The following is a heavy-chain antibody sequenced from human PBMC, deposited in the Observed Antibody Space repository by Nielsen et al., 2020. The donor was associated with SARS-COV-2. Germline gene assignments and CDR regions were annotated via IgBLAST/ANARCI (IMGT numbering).Heavy chain of an antibody. CDR1: GCSVIINDW. V-gene: IGHV4-4*02. Sequence: SATLSLTCAVSGCSVIINDWWTWLRHSPGQALDWLGDVSHTGSINYNPSLKCRVTLSMDKSKRQFSLRLTSVSAADTAVYFCARGDLVVVPSPILGLGPFFYYFYLDVWGKGTTVIVSS. CDR3: ARGDLVVVPSPILGLGPFFYYFYLDV. D-gene: IGHD2-2*01. CDR2: VSHTGSI. J-gene: IGHJ6*03.